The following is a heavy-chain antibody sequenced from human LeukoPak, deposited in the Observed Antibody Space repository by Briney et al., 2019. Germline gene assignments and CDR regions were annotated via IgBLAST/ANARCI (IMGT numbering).Heavy chain of an antibody. CDR1: GFTFSSYS. D-gene: IGHD1-26*01. CDR2: ISYDGSNE. J-gene: IGHJ4*02. V-gene: IGHV3-30-3*01. CDR3: ARGWRWELPDY. Sequence: GGSLRLSCAASGFTFSSYSMHWVRQAPGKGLEWVAFISYDGSNEYYADPVKGRFTISRDSSKSTLYLQMNSLRAEDTAVYYCARGWRWELPDYWGQGTLVTVSS.